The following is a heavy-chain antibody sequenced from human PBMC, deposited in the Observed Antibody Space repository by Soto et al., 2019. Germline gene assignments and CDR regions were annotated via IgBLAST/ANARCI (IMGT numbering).Heavy chain of an antibody. Sequence: SETLSLTCTVSGGSISSGDYYWSWVRQPPGKGLEWIGSIYYSGNTYYTPSLKSRVTISVDTSKTQFSLKLSSVTAADTAVYYCVRLEVAPSFDPWGQGTLVTVSS. CDR2: IYYSGNT. CDR3: VRLEVAPSFDP. V-gene: IGHV4-39*01. D-gene: IGHD2-21*01. J-gene: IGHJ5*02. CDR1: GGSISSGDYY.